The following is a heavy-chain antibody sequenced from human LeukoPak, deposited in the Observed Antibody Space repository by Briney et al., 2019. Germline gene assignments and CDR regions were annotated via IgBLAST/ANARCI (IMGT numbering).Heavy chain of an antibody. CDR2: INTNTGNP. V-gene: IGHV7-4-1*02. D-gene: IGHD3-10*01. CDR3: ARLTYYYGSGSYYHFDY. CDR1: GYTFTSYA. Sequence: ASVKVSCKASGYTFTSYAMNWVRQAPGQGLEWMGWINTNTGNPTYAQGFTGRFVFSLDTSVSTAYLQISSLKAEDTAVYYCARLTYYYGSGSYYHFDYWGQGTLVPVSS. J-gene: IGHJ4*02.